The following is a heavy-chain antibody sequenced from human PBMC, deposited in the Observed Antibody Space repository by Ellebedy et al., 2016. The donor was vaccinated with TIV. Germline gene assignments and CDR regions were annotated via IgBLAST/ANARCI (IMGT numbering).Heavy chain of an antibody. V-gene: IGHV4-34*01. CDR2: INHSGST. CDR1: GGSFSGYY. Sequence: SETLSLXXAVYGGSFSGYYWSWIRQPPGKGLEWIGEINHSGSTNYNPSLKSRVTISVDTSKNQFSLKLSSVTAADTAVYYCARVGWNYAWGPWGQGTLVTVSS. J-gene: IGHJ5*02. CDR3: ARVGWNYAWGP. D-gene: IGHD1-7*01.